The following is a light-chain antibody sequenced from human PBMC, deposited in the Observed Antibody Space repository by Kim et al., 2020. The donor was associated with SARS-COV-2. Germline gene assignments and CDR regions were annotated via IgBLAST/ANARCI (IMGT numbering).Light chain of an antibody. V-gene: IGKV1-39*01. Sequence: AFVGDRVTITCRASQSISIFVNWYQQRPGKAPKLLMYAASSLQRGVPSRFSGSGSGTDFSLTISSLQPEDFATYYCQQSYTTLMYTFGQGTKLEI. CDR2: AAS. CDR3: QQSYTTLMYT. J-gene: IGKJ2*01. CDR1: QSISIF.